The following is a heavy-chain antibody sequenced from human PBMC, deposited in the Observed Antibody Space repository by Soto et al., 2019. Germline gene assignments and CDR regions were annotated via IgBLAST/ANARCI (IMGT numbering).Heavy chain of an antibody. J-gene: IGHJ4*02. CDR3: ARERRSGWYVDY. D-gene: IGHD6-19*01. Sequence: QVQLVQSGAEVKKPGASVKVSCKASGYTFTSYDINWVRQATGQGLEWMGWMNPNSGNAGYAQKFQGRVTMTRNTPKSADHMQLSSLRSEDTAVYYCARERRSGWYVDYWGQGTLVTVSS. CDR1: GYTFTSYD. CDR2: MNPNSGNA. V-gene: IGHV1-8*01.